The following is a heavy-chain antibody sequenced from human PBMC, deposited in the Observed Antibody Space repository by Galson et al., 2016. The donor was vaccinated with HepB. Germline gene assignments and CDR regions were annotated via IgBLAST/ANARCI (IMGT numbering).Heavy chain of an antibody. J-gene: IGHJ2*01. CDR1: GFTFSSYA. Sequence: SLRLSCAASGFTFSSYAMRWVRQAPGKGLEWASAMSGSGASTFYADSVKGRFTISRDNSKNTLYLQMNSLRAEDTAVYYCAKGENWNYGVWWYFDLWGRGTLVTVSS. D-gene: IGHD1-7*01. CDR3: AKGENWNYGVWWYFDL. V-gene: IGHV3-23*01. CDR2: MSGSGAST.